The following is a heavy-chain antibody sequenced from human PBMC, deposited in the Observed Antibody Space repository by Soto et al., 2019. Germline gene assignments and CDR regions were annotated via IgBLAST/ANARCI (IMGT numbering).Heavy chain of an antibody. CDR3: ATGPLYASGVANY. D-gene: IGHD3-10*01. J-gene: IGHJ4*02. CDR1: GGTFSSDV. Sequence: ASLKVSCKASGGTFSSDVINWVRQAPGQGLEWMGGITPIFSTTKYAQKFQGRVTVTTDESASTVYLELSSLRSEDTAVYYCATGPLYASGVANYWGQGALVTVS. CDR2: ITPIFSTT. V-gene: IGHV1-69*05.